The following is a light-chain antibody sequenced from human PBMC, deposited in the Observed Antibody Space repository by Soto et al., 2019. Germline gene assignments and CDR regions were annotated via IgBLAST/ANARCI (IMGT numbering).Light chain of an antibody. Sequence: QSALTQSASVSGSPGQSITISCTGTSSDVGNYNYVSWYQQHPGEVPKLIIFNVNNRPSGVSNRFSGYKSGNTASLTISGLQAEDEADYYCSSFTSSTTYVFGTGTKLTVL. CDR3: SSFTSSTTYV. V-gene: IGLV2-14*01. J-gene: IGLJ1*01. CDR2: NVN. CDR1: SSDVGNYNY.